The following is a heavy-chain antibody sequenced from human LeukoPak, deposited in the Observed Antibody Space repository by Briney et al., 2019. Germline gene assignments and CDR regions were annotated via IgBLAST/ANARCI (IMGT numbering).Heavy chain of an antibody. Sequence: GGSLRLSXAASGFPFSSYAMGWVRQAPGRGLEWVSAITASSGGTYYADSVKGRVTISRDNSKNTLYLQINSLRAEDTAVYYCAKIRFYYDSSFDYWYFDLWGRDTLVTVSS. CDR3: AKIRFYYDSSFDYWYFDL. D-gene: IGHD3-22*01. CDR2: ITASSGGT. V-gene: IGHV3-23*01. CDR1: GFPFSSYA. J-gene: IGHJ2*01.